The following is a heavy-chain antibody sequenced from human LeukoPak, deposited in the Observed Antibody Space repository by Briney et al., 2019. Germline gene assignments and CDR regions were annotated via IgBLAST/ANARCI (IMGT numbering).Heavy chain of an antibody. CDR2: IIPIFGTA. CDR3: ASTPYCSSTSCSKRDYYGMDL. CDR1: GCTFSSYA. J-gene: IGHJ6*04. Sequence: SVKVSCKASGCTFSSYAISWVRQAPGQGLEWMGGIIPIFGTANYAQKFQGRVTITADESTRTAYMELSSLRSEDTDVYYCASTPYCSSTSCSKRDYYGMDLWGKGTTVTVSS. V-gene: IGHV1-69*13. D-gene: IGHD2-2*01.